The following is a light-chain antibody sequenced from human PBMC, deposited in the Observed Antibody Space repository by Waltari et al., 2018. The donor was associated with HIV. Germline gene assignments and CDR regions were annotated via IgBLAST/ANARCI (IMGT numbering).Light chain of an antibody. Sequence: SSEVTQDPTVSVALGQTVRITCQGDSLSNYFPSWYQQKPGQAPVLVIYGENNRPSGIPDRFSGSTSGNTASLIITGAQAEDEAEYYCNSRDSSGNRLVVFGGGTKLTVL. J-gene: IGLJ2*01. V-gene: IGLV3-19*01. CDR2: GEN. CDR3: NSRDSSGNRLVV. CDR1: SLSNYF.